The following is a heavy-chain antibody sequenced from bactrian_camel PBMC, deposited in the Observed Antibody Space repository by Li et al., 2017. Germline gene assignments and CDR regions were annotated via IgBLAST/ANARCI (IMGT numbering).Heavy chain of an antibody. J-gene: IGHJ4*01. CDR3: AAARGSGVCDLRARTYDE. CDR2: IYTGNGTT. V-gene: IGHV3S1*01. Sequence: HVQLVESGGGSVHPGGSLTLSCKTSLVTYRENCMGWFRQVPGQAREGLAAIYTGNGTTFYAEADSVKGRFTISHDDAKNTLYLQMNSLKPEETGMYYCAAARGSGVCDLRARTYDEWGQGTQVTVS. CDR1: LVTYRENC. D-gene: IGHD5*01.